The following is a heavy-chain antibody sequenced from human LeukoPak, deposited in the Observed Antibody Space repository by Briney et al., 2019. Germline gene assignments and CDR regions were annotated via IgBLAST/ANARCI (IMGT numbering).Heavy chain of an antibody. CDR3: AKDDDFWSGNQAKIFGY. CDR1: GFTFSSYA. CDR2: ISGSGGST. D-gene: IGHD3-3*01. J-gene: IGHJ4*02. V-gene: IGHV3-23*01. Sequence: SGGSLRLSCAASGFTFSSYAMSWVRQAPGKGLEWVSAISGSGGSTYYADSVKGRFTISRDNSKNTLYLQMNSLRAEDTAVYYCAKDDDFWSGNQAKIFGYWGQGTLVTVSS.